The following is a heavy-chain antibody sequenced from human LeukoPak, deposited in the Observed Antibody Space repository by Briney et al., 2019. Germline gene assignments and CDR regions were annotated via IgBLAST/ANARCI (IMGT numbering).Heavy chain of an antibody. CDR3: MRDPRNTSGRYAYFDF. J-gene: IGHJ4*02. CDR1: GYTFTHHG. D-gene: IGHD1-26*01. Sequence: ASVKVSCKASGYTFTHHGISWVRQAPGQGLEWMGWISCYNGDTKFGQKFQGRVTMSKDTSTTTAYMELTGLTSDDTAVYYCMRDPRNTSGRYAYFDFWGQGTLVTVSS. V-gene: IGHV1-18*01. CDR2: ISCYNGDT.